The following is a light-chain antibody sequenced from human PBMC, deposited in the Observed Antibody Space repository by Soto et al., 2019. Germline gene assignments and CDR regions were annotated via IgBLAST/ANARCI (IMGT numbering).Light chain of an antibody. CDR2: EVS. Sequence: QSVLTQPASVSGSPGQSITISCTRTSSDVGSYNLVSWYQQHPGKAPKLMIYEVSKRPSGVSNRFSGSKSGNTASLTISGLQAEDEADYYCCSYAGSSTFPYVFGTGTKVTVL. CDR3: CSYAGSSTFPYV. CDR1: SSDVGSYNL. J-gene: IGLJ1*01. V-gene: IGLV2-23*02.